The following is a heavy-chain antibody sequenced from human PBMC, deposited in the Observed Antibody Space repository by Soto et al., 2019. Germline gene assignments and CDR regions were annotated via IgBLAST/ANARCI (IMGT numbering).Heavy chain of an antibody. CDR2: ISYDGSNK. CDR1: GFTFSSYV. V-gene: IGHV3-30*18. CDR3: AKDQASGQGSFDS. J-gene: IGHJ4*02. Sequence: LRLSCAASGFTFSSYVMHWVRQAPGKGLEWVAVISYDGSNKYYADSVKGRFTISRDNSKNTLYLQMNSLRADDTAVYYCAKDQASGQGSFDSWGQGTLVTVSS.